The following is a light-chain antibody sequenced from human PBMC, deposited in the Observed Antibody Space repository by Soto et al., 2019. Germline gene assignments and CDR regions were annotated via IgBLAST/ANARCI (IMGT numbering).Light chain of an antibody. CDR2: GAS. CDR3: QQYNNWPPVT. J-gene: IGKJ1*01. CDR1: QSVSSN. Sequence: EIVMTQSPATLSVSPGERATLSCRASQSVSSNLAWYQQKPGQAPRLLIYGASTRASGIPARFSGSGSGTEFTLTISSLQSEDFAVYYCQQYNNWPPVTFGQGTKVEIK. V-gene: IGKV3-15*01.